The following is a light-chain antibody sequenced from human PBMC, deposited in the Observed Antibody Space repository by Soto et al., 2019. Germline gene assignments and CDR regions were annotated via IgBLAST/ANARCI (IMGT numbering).Light chain of an antibody. J-gene: IGKJ4*01. V-gene: IGKV3-15*01. Sequence: DIVMTQSPAILSASPGERVTLSCRASRSIDTYLAWFQHKPGQAPKLLIFGASTRAAGVPPRFSGGGSGTEFTLTFSSLRADDFAMYFCQQYDAWPPGTFGGGTAVEI. CDR1: RSIDTY. CDR3: QQYDAWPPGT. CDR2: GAS.